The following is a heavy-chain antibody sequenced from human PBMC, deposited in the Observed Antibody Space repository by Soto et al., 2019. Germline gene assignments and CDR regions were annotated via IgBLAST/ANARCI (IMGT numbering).Heavy chain of an antibody. J-gene: IGHJ5*02. CDR1: GFTFSDNY. CDR2: IRNKGGFIT. V-gene: IGHV3-72*01. Sequence: EVQLVESGGGWVQPGGSLRLSCGASGFTFSDNYMDWVRQAPGKGLEWVARIRNKGGFITEYAASVQGRFTVSRDDSKNSVFLQMNSLKTEDTALYSWASPQRISSVWSYHWGQGTLVTVSS. D-gene: IGHD6-19*01. CDR3: ASPQRISSVWSYH.